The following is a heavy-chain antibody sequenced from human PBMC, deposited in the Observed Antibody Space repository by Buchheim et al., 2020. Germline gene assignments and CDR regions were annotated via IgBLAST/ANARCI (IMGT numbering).Heavy chain of an antibody. CDR2: IKQDQREK. V-gene: IGHV3-7*04. J-gene: IGHJ4*02. Sequence: EVQLLQSGGDLVQPGGSLRLSCTAPTFTFRNYWMTWVRQAPGKGLEWVANIKQDQREKYYVDSVKGRFTISSDHTNSALYLQMDSLRAEDTAIYYCARIAKSSAWYFDLWGQGAL. D-gene: IGHD6-19*01. CDR1: TFTFRNYW. CDR3: ARIAKSSAWYFDL.